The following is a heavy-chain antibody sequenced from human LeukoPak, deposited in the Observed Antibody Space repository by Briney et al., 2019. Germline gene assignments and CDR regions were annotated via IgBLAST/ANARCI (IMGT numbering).Heavy chain of an antibody. CDR2: IYTSGST. CDR1: GGSISSYY. J-gene: IGHJ3*02. CDR3: AKSNGYGLIDI. Sequence: SETLSLTCTVSGGSISSYYWSWIRQPAGKGLEWIGRIYTSGSTNYNPSLKSRVTISLDTSRNQFSLRLNSVTAADTAVYYCAKSNGYGLIDIWGQGTMVTVSS. D-gene: IGHD3-10*01. V-gene: IGHV4-4*07.